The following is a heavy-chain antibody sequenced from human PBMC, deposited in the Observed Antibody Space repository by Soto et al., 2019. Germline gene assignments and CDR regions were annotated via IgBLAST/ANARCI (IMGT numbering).Heavy chain of an antibody. J-gene: IGHJ6*03. CDR1: GYTFTSYD. V-gene: IGHV1-8*01. CDR3: ARGRRGSPFGVVLVSYYYYYLAV. D-gene: IGHD3-3*01. Sequence: ASVKVSCKASGYTFTSYDINWVRQATGQGLEWMGWMNPNSGNTGYAQKFQGRVTMTRNTSISTADMELSSLRSEDTAVYYCARGRRGSPFGVVLVSYYYYYLAVWGKGTTVTVSS. CDR2: MNPNSGNT.